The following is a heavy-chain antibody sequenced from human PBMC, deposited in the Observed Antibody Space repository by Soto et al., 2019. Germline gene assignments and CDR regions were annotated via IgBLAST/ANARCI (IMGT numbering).Heavy chain of an antibody. Sequence: GGALTVSRAPFEFAFHKYAVSWVRPAPGKGVEWGSALSYGGGTTYYADPVEGRFTLSRDNSKKTLILLTNSLKAEEPAVYYCAKNPGYDYDSTGYHFDCWGKANLVTVAS. CDR2: LSYGGGTT. D-gene: IGHD3-22*01. CDR3: AKNPGYDYDSTGYHFDC. CDR1: EFAFHKYA. J-gene: IGHJ4*02. V-gene: IGHV3-23*01.